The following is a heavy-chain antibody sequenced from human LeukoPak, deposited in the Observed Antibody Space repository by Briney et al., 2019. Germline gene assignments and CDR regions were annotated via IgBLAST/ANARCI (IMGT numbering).Heavy chain of an antibody. CDR2: IYTSGST. V-gene: IGHV4-31*03. CDR1: GGSVNSAKYY. D-gene: IGHD1-14*01. J-gene: IGHJ4*02. CDR3: ARYPAPRPPDY. Sequence: SQTLSLTCTVSGGSVNSAKYYWSWIRQLPGKGLEWIGYIYTSGSTGDNPSLKNRVTISLDTSKNQFSLRLSSVTAADTAVYYCARYPAPRPPDYWGQGTPVIVSS.